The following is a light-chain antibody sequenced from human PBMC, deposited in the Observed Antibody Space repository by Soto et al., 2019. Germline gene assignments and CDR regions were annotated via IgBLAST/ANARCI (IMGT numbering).Light chain of an antibody. CDR2: VAS. V-gene: IGKV3-20*01. CDR3: QQYGSSPRP. J-gene: IGKJ5*01. CDR1: QSVSSSY. Sequence: EIVLTQSPGTLALSPGERATLSCRASQSVSSSYLAWYQQKPGQAPRLLIYVASSRTTGLPDRFSGSGSGAAFTLIFSRLEPADFAVYYCQQYGSSPRPVGQGTRLELK.